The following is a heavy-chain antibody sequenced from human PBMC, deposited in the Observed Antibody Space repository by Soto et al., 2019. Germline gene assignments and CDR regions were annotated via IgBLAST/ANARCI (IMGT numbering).Heavy chain of an antibody. J-gene: IGHJ5*02. CDR3: TTTRGIAVGGSFDH. V-gene: IGHV4-39*02. D-gene: IGHD6-13*01. CDR2: FFSGST. CDR1: GASINSKSSY. Sequence: QVQLQESGPGLVKPSETLSLTCIVSGASINSKSSYWGWVRQPPGKGLEWVGTFFSGSTYSNPSLRSRVTIFVDTSKNRFSLRLRSVAAEDTAIYYCTTTRGIAVGGSFDHWGQGTLVTVSS.